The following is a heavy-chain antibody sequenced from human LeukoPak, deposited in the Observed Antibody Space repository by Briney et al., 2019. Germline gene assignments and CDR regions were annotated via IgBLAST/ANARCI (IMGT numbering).Heavy chain of an antibody. J-gene: IGHJ4*02. CDR2: ISGSGGSI. D-gene: IGHD1-26*01. Sequence: GGSLRLSCAASGFTFNNYAMSWVRQAPGKGLEWVSAISGSGGSIYYADSVKGRFTISRDNSKNTLYLQMYSLGAEDTAVYYCAKATNSGTSRGSFDYWGQGTLVTVSS. CDR3: AKATNSGTSRGSFDY. CDR1: GFTFNNYA. V-gene: IGHV3-23*01.